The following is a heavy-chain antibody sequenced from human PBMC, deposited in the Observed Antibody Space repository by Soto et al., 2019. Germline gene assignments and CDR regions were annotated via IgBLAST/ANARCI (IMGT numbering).Heavy chain of an antibody. V-gene: IGHV1-69*01. CDR3: ASDHEF. CDR2: IILLIGSP. D-gene: IGHD3-10*01. CDR1: GGSFSRYA. Sequence: QVQMVQPGAEVKKPGSSVKVSGKASGGSFSRYAISWVRQAPGQGLEWRGGIILLIGSPYSAPKFQGRLTITADESTSTANLALSSLRSLDTAVYYCASDHEFWGQGTLVTVSS. J-gene: IGHJ4*02.